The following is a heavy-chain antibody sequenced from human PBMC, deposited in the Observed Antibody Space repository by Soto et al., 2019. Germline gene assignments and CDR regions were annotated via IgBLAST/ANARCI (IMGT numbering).Heavy chain of an antibody. D-gene: IGHD2-21*01. CDR2: IKEDGSER. CDR1: GFPFSNYG. Sequence: GGSLKLSCAAPGFPFSNYGMSWVSQAPGKGMEWVANIKEDGSERNYVDSVKGRFTISRDNAENSMYLQMNSLRAEDTAVYYCASARHIGPWGQGTLVTVSS. V-gene: IGHV3-7*01. CDR3: ASARHIGP. J-gene: IGHJ5*02.